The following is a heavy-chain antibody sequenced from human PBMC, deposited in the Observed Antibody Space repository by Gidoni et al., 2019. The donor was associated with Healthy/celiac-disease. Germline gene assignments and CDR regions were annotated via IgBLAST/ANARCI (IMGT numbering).Heavy chain of an antibody. J-gene: IGHJ4*02. V-gene: IGHV4-39*01. CDR1: GGSISRSSYS. Sequence: QLQLQESVPGLVKPSETLSLTCTVSGGSISRSSYSWGWTRQPPGKGLEWVGSVYYSGSTYYNPSLKSRVTISVDTSKNQFSLKLSSVTAADTAVYYCARHGFVAVVTAYVDYWGQGTLVTVSS. D-gene: IGHD2-21*02. CDR3: ARHGFVAVVTAYVDY. CDR2: VYYSGST.